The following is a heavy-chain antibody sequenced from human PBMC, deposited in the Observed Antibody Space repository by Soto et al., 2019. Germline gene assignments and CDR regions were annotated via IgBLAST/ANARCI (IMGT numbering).Heavy chain of an antibody. D-gene: IGHD2-2*01. CDR1: GFTFSSYG. V-gene: IGHV3-30*18. CDR3: AKDPPQVPIVVVPAAIDY. J-gene: IGHJ4*02. Sequence: GGSLRLSCAASGFTFSSYGMHWVRQAPGKGLEWVAVISYDGSNKYYADSVKGRFTISRDNSKNTLYLQMNSLRAEDTAVYYCAKDPPQVPIVVVPAAIDYWGQGTLVTVSS. CDR2: ISYDGSNK.